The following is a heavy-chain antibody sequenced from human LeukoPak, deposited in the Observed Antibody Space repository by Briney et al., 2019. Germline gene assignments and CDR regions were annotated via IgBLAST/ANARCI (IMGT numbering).Heavy chain of an antibody. Sequence: GGSLRLSCAASGFTFSDYYMSWIRQAPGKGLEWVSYLSSSGSTIYYADSVKGRFTISRDNAKNSLYLQMNSLRAEDTALYYCARGKYPDNDDYMDVWGKGTTVIVSS. V-gene: IGHV3-11*01. J-gene: IGHJ6*03. D-gene: IGHD1-1*01. CDR1: GFTFSDYY. CDR2: LSSSGSTI. CDR3: ARGKYPDNDDYMDV.